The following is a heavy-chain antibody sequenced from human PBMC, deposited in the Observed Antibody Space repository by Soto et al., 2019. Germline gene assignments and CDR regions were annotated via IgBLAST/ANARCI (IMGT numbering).Heavy chain of an antibody. D-gene: IGHD3-16*02. CDR2: FSAYNGNT. V-gene: IGHV1-18*01. CDR3: ARPITFGGVIDRFDY. Sequence: QVQLVQSGAEVRKPGASVKVSCKTYGYTFTSYGISWVRQAPGQGLEWLGWFSAYNGNTKYAQKLRGRVTMTTDTSTSTAYMEVRSLRSDDTAVYYCARPITFGGVIDRFDYWGQGTLVTVSS. J-gene: IGHJ4*02. CDR1: GYTFTSYG.